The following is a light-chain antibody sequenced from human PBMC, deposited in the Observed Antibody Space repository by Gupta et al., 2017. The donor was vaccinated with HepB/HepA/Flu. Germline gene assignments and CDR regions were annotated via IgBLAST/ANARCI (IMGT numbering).Light chain of an antibody. Sequence: DIVLTQSPATLSLSPGERATLSCRASQSVNRYLAWYQQKPGQAPRLLIYDTSNRATGIPARFGGGGSGTDFTLTISSLDPEDFAVYYCQQRYNWPPTFGGGTQVQIK. CDR1: QSVNRY. CDR3: QQRYNWPPT. V-gene: IGKV3-11*01. CDR2: DTS. J-gene: IGKJ4*01.